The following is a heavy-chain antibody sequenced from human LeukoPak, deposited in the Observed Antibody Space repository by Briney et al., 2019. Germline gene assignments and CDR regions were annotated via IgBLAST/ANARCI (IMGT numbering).Heavy chain of an antibody. CDR2: IIPILGIA. D-gene: IGHD3-22*01. CDR1: GGTFSSYA. V-gene: IGHV1-69*04. Sequence: SVKVSCKASGGTFSSYAISWVRQAPGQGLEWMGRIIPILGIANYAQKFQGRVTITADKSTSTAYMELSSLRSEDTAMYYCAREPYYYDSSGYYGRFDYWGQGTLVTVSS. J-gene: IGHJ4*02. CDR3: AREPYYYDSSGYYGRFDY.